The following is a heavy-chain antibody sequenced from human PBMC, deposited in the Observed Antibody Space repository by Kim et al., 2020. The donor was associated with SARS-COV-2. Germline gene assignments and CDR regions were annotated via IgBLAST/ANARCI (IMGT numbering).Heavy chain of an antibody. D-gene: IGHD4-17*01. CDR3: ATSTTVTTSGWFDP. V-gene: IGHV1-24*01. CDR2: FDPEDGET. J-gene: IGHJ5*02. Sequence: ASVKVSCKVSGYTLTELSMHWVRQAPGKGLEWMGGFDPEDGETIYAQKFQGRVTMTEDTSTDTAYMELRSLRSEDTAVYYCATSTTVTTSGWFDPWGQGTLVPVSS. CDR1: GYTLTELS.